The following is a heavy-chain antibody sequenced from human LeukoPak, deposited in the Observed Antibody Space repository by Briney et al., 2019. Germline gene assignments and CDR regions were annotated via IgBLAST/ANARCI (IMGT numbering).Heavy chain of an antibody. CDR1: GFTFSSYA. Sequence: PGGSLRLSCAASGFTFSSYAMSWVRQAPGKGLEWVSAVSGTAGSTYYAGSVKGRFTISRDNSKNTIYPQMNSLRAEDTAVYYCAKIISGWYQGIDYWGQGTLVIVSS. J-gene: IGHJ4*02. CDR2: VSGTAGST. V-gene: IGHV3-23*01. CDR3: AKIISGWYQGIDY. D-gene: IGHD6-19*01.